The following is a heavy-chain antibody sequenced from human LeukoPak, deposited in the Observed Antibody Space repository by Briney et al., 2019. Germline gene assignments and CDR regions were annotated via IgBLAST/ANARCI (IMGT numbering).Heavy chain of an antibody. CDR1: GDSISSYY. Sequence: SETLSLTCTVSGDSISSYYWSWIRQPPGKGLEWIGYIYYSGSTNYNPSLKSRVTISVDTSKNQFSLKVRSVTAADTAVYYCARVVPAVWFDPGAREPWSPSPQ. CDR3: ARVVPAVWFDP. J-gene: IGHJ5*02. V-gene: IGHV4-59*01. CDR2: IYYSGST. D-gene: IGHD2-2*01.